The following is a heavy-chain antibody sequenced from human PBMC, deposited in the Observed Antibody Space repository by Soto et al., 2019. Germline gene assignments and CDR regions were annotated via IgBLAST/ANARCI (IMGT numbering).Heavy chain of an antibody. CDR2: IYHSGST. Sequence: PSETMALTCTVSGGSIRSGDYYWSWIRQPPGKGLEWIGYIYHSGSTYYNPSLKSRVTISVDRSKNQFSLKLSSVTAADTAVYYCAGGAVGATTSDYWGQGTLVTVSS. D-gene: IGHD1-26*01. CDR1: GGSIRSGDYY. J-gene: IGHJ4*02. V-gene: IGHV4-30-4*01. CDR3: AGGAVGATTSDY.